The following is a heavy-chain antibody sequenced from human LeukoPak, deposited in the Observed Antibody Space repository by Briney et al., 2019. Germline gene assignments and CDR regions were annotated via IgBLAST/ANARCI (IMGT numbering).Heavy chain of an antibody. CDR1: GGTFSSYA. D-gene: IGHD1-26*01. J-gene: IGHJ4*02. V-gene: IGHV1-69*05. CDR2: IIPIFGTA. CDR3: ARDLYPGGSYVFLGY. Sequence: GSSVKVSCKASGGTFSSYAISWVRQAPGQGLEWMGGIIPIFGTANYAQKFQGRVTMTRDTSISTAYMELSRLRSDDTAVYYCARDLYPGGSYVFLGYWGQGTLVTVSS.